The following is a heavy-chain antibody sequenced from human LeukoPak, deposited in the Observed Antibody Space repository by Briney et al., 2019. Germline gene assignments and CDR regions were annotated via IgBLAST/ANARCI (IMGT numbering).Heavy chain of an antibody. J-gene: IGHJ4*02. CDR1: GGTLSSYA. CDR2: IIPIFGTA. D-gene: IGHD2-2*02. V-gene: IGHV1-69*01. Sequence: ASVKVSCKASGGTLSSYAISWVRQAPGQGLEWMGGIIPIFGTANYAQKFQGRVTITADESTSTAYMELSSLRSEDTAVYYCAIGYCSSTSCYNQGYWGQGTLVTVSS. CDR3: AIGYCSSTSCYNQGY.